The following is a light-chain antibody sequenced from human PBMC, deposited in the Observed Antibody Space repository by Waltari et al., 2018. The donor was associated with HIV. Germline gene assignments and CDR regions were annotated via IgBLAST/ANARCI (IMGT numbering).Light chain of an antibody. V-gene: IGLV2-11*01. CDR2: VVS. J-gene: IGLJ1*01. CDR1: SSDVGGYNY. Sequence: QSALTQPRSVSGSPGQSGTISCTGTSSDVGGYNYVSWYQQHPGKAPKLMIYVVSKRPSGVPDRFSGSKSGIPASLTISGLQAEDDADYYCCSYAGSYTFYVFGTGTKVTVL. CDR3: CSYAGSYTFYV.